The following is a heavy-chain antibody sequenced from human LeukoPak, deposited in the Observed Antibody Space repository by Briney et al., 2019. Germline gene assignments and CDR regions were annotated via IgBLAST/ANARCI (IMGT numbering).Heavy chain of an antibody. CDR3: ARVGGYGTFDP. J-gene: IGHJ5*02. CDR1: GGSISTYY. V-gene: IGHV4-59*12. D-gene: IGHD1-14*01. CDR2: IYHSGST. Sequence: PSETLSLTCTVSGGSISTYYWSWIRQPPGRGLEWIGEIYHSGSTNYNPSLKSRVTISVDTSKNQFSLKLSSVTAADTAVYYCARVGGYGTFDPWGQGTLVTVSS.